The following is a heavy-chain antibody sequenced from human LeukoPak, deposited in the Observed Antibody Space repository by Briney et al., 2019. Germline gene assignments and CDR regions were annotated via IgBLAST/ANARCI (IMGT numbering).Heavy chain of an antibody. CDR1: GYSFTSYW. V-gene: IGHV5-51*01. D-gene: IGHD3-3*01. J-gene: IGHJ4*02. CDR3: ASSEYYDFWSGTGGPFDY. Sequence: GESLKISCKGSGYSFTSYWIGWVRQMPGKGLEWMGIIYPGDSDTRYSPSFQGQVTISADKSISTAYLQWSSLKASDTAMYYCASSEYYDFWSGTGGPFDYWGQGTLVTVCS. CDR2: IYPGDSDT.